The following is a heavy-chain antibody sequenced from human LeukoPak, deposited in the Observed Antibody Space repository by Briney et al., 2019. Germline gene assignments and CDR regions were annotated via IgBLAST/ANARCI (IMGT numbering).Heavy chain of an antibody. CDR3: AKDGLVATTLYYYYYMDV. CDR2: IRYDGSNK. Sequence: PGRSLRLSCAASGFTFSSYGMHWVRQAPGKGLEWVAFIRYDGSNKYYADSVKGRFTISRDNSKNTLYLQMNSLRAEDTAVYYCAKDGLVATTLYYYYYMDVWGKGTTVTISS. CDR1: GFTFSSYG. J-gene: IGHJ6*03. D-gene: IGHD5-12*01. V-gene: IGHV3-30*02.